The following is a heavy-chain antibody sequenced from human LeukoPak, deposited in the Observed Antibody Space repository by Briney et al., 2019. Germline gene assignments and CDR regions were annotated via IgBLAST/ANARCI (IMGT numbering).Heavy chain of an antibody. Sequence: SETLSLTCTVSGGSISSYYWSWIRQPPGKGLELIGYIYYSGSTNYNPSLKSRVTISVDTSKNQFSLKLSSVTAADTAVYYCASFSLTYDFWSGFDYWGQGTLVTVSS. J-gene: IGHJ4*02. CDR1: GGSISSYY. CDR2: IYYSGST. D-gene: IGHD3-3*01. V-gene: IGHV4-59*01. CDR3: ASFSLTYDFWSGFDY.